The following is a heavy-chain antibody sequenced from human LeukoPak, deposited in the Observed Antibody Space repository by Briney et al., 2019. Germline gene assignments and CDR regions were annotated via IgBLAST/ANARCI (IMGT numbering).Heavy chain of an antibody. CDR1: GGSISSYY. V-gene: IGHV4-4*07. CDR3: ARETRYYDSSGGNWFDP. D-gene: IGHD3-22*01. CDR2: IYTSGST. J-gene: IGHJ5*02. Sequence: PSETLSLTCTVSGGSISSYYWSWIRQPAGKGLECIGRIYTSGSTNYNPSHKSRVTISVDTSKNQFSLKLSSVTAADTAVYYCARETRYYDSSGGNWFDPWGQGTLATVSS.